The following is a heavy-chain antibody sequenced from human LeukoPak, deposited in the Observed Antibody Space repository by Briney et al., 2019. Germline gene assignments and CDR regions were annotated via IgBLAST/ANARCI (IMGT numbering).Heavy chain of an antibody. CDR3: AKGRSSGWAFDY. V-gene: IGHV3-23*01. D-gene: IGHD6-19*01. J-gene: IGHJ4*02. Sequence: GGSLRLSCAASGFNFSSYGMSWVRQAPGKGLEWVSTISNNGGSANYADSVRGRLTISRDNSKNTLYLQMNSLRAEDTAVYYCAKGRSSGWAFDYWGQGTLVTVSS. CDR2: ISNNGGSA. CDR1: GFNFSSYG.